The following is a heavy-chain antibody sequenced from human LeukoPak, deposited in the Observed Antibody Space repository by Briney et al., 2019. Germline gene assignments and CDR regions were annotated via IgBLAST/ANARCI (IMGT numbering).Heavy chain of an antibody. Sequence: PGGSLRPSCAASGFTFSDHYMDWVRQAPGKGLKWVGRIRNKANSYTTEYAASVKGRFTISRDDSKNSLYLQMNSLKTEDTAVYYCARGGSSSSWYPFDYWGQGTLVTVSS. CDR2: IRNKANSYTT. J-gene: IGHJ4*02. CDR3: ARGGSSSSWYPFDY. D-gene: IGHD6-13*01. V-gene: IGHV3-72*01. CDR1: GFTFSDHY.